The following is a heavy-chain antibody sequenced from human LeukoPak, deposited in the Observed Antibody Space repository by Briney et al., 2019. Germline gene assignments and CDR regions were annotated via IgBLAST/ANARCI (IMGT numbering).Heavy chain of an antibody. D-gene: IGHD2-21*02. V-gene: IGHV1-18*01. CDR1: GYTFSTYG. CDR3: ARKRCTGDCYLSDP. CDR2: INTNNGNT. Sequence: ASVKASCKASGYTFSTYGLMWVRQAPGQGLEWMGWINTNNGNTNYAQKFQGRVTMTTDTSTSTGYMELRSLRSDDTAVYYCARKRCTGDCYLSDPWGQGTLVTVSS. J-gene: IGHJ5*02.